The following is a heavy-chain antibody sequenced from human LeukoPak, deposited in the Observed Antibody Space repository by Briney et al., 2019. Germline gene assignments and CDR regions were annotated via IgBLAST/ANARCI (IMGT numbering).Heavy chain of an antibody. CDR1: GYTFSDYY. CDR2: INPNSGGA. J-gene: IGHJ3*01. V-gene: IGHV1-2*02. CDR3: ARGSLKSSADGFDF. Sequence: ASVKVSCKASGYTFSDYYMHWVRQAPGQGLEWMGLINPNSGGANYAQSFQGRVALTRDTSITTAYMEVSRLTSDDTAVYYCARGSLKSSADGFDFWGQGTMVTVS.